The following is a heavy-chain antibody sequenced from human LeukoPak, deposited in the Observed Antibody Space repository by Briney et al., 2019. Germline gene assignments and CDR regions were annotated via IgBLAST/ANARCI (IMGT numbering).Heavy chain of an antibody. V-gene: IGHV3-66*02. CDR1: GFTVSSNY. CDR2: IYSGGST. J-gene: IGHJ6*02. Sequence: GGSLRLSCAASGFTVSSNYMSWVRQAPGKGLEWVSVIYSGGSTYYADSVKGRFTISRDNSKNTLYLQMNSLRAEDTAVYYSARSTWGSRRYYYYGMDVWGQGTTVTVSS. D-gene: IGHD7-27*01. CDR3: ARSTWGSRRYYYYGMDV.